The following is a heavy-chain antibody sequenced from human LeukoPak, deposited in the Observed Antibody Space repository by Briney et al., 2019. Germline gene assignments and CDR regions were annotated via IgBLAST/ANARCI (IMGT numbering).Heavy chain of an antibody. D-gene: IGHD3-10*01. Sequence: PSETLSLTCTVSGGSISSGGYYWSWIRQHPGKGLEWIGYIYYSGSANYNPSLKSRVTISVDTSENQFSLKLSSVTAADTAVYYCARVNYGSATKEDYWGQGTLVTVSS. CDR3: ARVNYGSATKEDY. CDR2: IYYSGSA. V-gene: IGHV4-31*03. CDR1: GGSISSGGYY. J-gene: IGHJ4*02.